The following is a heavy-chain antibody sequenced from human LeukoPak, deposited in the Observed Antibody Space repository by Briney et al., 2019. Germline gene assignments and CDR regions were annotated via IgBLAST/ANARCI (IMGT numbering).Heavy chain of an antibody. V-gene: IGHV3-23*01. Sequence: PGGSLRLSCAASGFTFSSYGMSWVRQAPGKGLEWVSAISGSGGSTYYADSVKGRFTISRDNSKNTLYLQMSSLRAEDTAVYYCAKRSGYDSSGYDAFDIWGQGTMVTVSS. CDR3: AKRSGYDSSGYDAFDI. CDR1: GFTFSSYG. D-gene: IGHD3-22*01. J-gene: IGHJ3*02. CDR2: ISGSGGST.